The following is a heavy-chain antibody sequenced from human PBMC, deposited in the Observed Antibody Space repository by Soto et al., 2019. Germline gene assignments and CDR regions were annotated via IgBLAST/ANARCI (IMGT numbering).Heavy chain of an antibody. V-gene: IGHV1-18*01. CDR3: ASSIVLMVYAPQLGADAFDI. J-gene: IGHJ3*02. D-gene: IGHD2-8*01. Sequence: GASVKVSCKASGYTFTSYSISWVRQAPGQGLEWMGWISAYNGNTNYAQKLQGRVTMTTDTSTSTAYMELRSLRSDDTAVYYCASSIVLMVYAPQLGADAFDIWGQGTMVTVS. CDR1: GYTFTSYS. CDR2: ISAYNGNT.